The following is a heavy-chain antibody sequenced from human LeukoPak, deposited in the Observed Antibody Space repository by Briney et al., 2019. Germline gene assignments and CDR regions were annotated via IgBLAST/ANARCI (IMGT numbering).Heavy chain of an antibody. CDR3: ARKSGVSGSGNFFDY. CDR2: ISGTTGST. Sequence: PGGSLRLPCAASGFTFSSYAMSWVRQAPGKGLEWVSAISGTTGSTYYADSVRGRFAISRDNSKNTLYLQMNSLRAEDTAVYYCARKSGVSGSGNFFDYWGQGTLVTVSS. V-gene: IGHV3-23*01. D-gene: IGHD1-26*01. J-gene: IGHJ4*02. CDR1: GFTFSSYA.